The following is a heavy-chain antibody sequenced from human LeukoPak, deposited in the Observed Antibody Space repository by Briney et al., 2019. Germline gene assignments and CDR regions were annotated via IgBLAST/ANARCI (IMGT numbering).Heavy chain of an antibody. V-gene: IGHV3-21*01. CDR3: ARAGYSNGWYYFDY. J-gene: IGHJ4*02. D-gene: IGHD6-19*01. Sequence: GGSLRLSCAASGVTFSSYTMNWVRQAPGKGLEWVSSISSSSNYIYYADSVKGRFTISRDNAKNSLYLQMNSLRAEDTAVYYCARAGYSNGWYYFDYWGQGTLVTVSS. CDR1: GVTFSSYT. CDR2: ISSSSNYI.